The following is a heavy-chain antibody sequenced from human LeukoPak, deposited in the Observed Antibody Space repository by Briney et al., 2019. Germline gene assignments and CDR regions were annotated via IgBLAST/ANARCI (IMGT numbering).Heavy chain of an antibody. CDR2: ISSSSSYI. CDR1: GFTFSRYS. J-gene: IGHJ6*03. Sequence: GGSLRLSCAASGFTFSRYSMNWVRQAPGKGLEWVSSISSSSSYIYYADSVKGRFTISRDNAKTSLYLQINSLRAEDTAVYYCARDRGYSGYDYYYYMDVWGKGTTVTVSS. D-gene: IGHD5-12*01. CDR3: ARDRGYSGYDYYYYMDV. V-gene: IGHV3-21*01.